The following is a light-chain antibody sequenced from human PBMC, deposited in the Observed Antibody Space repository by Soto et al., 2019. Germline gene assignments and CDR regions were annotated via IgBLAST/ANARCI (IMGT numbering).Light chain of an antibody. CDR2: GAS. CDR1: QSVSSNY. CDR3: QQYGSSPTWT. Sequence: ESVLTQSPGTLSLSPGERATLSCRASQSVSSNYLAWYQQKPGQAPRLLIYGASTRASGIPDRFSGSGSGTDFTLTISRLEPEYSAVYYCQQYGSSPTWTVGQGTKVDSK. V-gene: IGKV3-20*01. J-gene: IGKJ1*01.